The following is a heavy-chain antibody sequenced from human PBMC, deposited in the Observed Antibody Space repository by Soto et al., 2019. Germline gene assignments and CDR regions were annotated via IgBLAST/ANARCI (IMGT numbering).Heavy chain of an antibody. J-gene: IGHJ5*02. CDR2: ISAYNGNT. D-gene: IGHD2-21*02. Sequence: QVQLVQSGAEVKKPGASVKVSCKASGYTFTSYGISWVRQAPGQGLEWMGWISAYNGNTNYAQKLQGRVTMTTDTSTGTAYMELRSLRSDDTAVYYCARALEKEGSLCGRDGYRPAWFDPRGQGTLVTVSS. V-gene: IGHV1-18*01. CDR3: ARALEKEGSLCGRDGYRPAWFDP. CDR1: GYTFTSYG.